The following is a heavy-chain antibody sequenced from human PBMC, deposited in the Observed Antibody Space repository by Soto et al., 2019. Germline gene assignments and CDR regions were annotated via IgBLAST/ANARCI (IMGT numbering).Heavy chain of an antibody. CDR3: VRMGFSGGGYLSYYYYGMDI. V-gene: IGHV1-8*01. J-gene: IGHJ6*02. D-gene: IGHD5-12*01. CDR2: MNPNSGNT. CDR1: GYTFTSYD. Sequence: ASVKVSCKASGYTFTSYDINWVRQATGQGLEWKGWMNPNSGNTGYAQKFQGQVTISADKSISTAYLQWSSLKASDTAMYYCVRMGFSGGGYLSYYYYGMDIWGQGTTVTVSS.